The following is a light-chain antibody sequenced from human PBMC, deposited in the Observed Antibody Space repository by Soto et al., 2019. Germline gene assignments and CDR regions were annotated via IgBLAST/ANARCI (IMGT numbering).Light chain of an antibody. Sequence: QSALTQPASVSGSPGQSITISCTGTSSDVGGYNYVSWYQQHPGKAPKLMIYEVSNRPSGVSNRFSACKSGNTASLTISGLQADDEADYYCSSYTTRITHWAFGGGTNLTVL. CDR1: SSDVGGYNY. CDR2: EVS. V-gene: IGLV2-14*01. J-gene: IGLJ3*02. CDR3: SSYTTRITHWA.